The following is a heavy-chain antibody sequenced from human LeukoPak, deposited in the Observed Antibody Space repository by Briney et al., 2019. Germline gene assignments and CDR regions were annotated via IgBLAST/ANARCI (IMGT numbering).Heavy chain of an antibody. D-gene: IGHD2-2*01. CDR2: ISAYNGNT. J-gene: IGHJ4*02. CDR1: GYTFTTFG. Sequence: GASVKVSCKTSGYTFTTFGITWVRQAPGQGLEWMGWISAYNGNTNSAQKFQGRVTMTTDTSTNTAYMELRSLRSDDTAVYFCAGDAGVIVVPAAPILWGQGTLVTVSS. V-gene: IGHV1-18*01. CDR3: AGDAGVIVVPAAPIL.